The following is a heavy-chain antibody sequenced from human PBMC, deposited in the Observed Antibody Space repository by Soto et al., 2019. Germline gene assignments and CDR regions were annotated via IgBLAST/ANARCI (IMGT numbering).Heavy chain of an antibody. D-gene: IGHD3-10*01. CDR3: ARTRGVTVPPPVFDS. CDR1: GYSFTDFY. J-gene: IGHJ4*01. Sequence: QVQLVQSGAEVKKPGASVKVSCKASGYSFTDFYIHWVRQAPGQGLEWMGWINPKSGGSNYAQRLQGRVSMTGDTSISTAYMELSSLRSDDTAIYYCARTRGVTVPPPVFDSWGHGTLVIVSS. CDR2: INPKSGGS. V-gene: IGHV1-2*02.